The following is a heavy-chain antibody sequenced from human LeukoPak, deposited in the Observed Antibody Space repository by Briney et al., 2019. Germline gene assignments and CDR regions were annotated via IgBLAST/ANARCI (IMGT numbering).Heavy chain of an antibody. J-gene: IGHJ6*03. CDR2: IYSGGST. Sequence: GGSLRLSCVASGFTVSSNYMSWVRQAPGKGLEWVSVIYSGGSTYYADSVKGRFTISRDNSKNTLYPQMNSLRAEDTAVYYCASGSGSYRTPYYYMDVWGTGTTVTVSS. D-gene: IGHD3-10*01. V-gene: IGHV3-53*01. CDR3: ASGSGSYRTPYYYMDV. CDR1: GFTVSSNY.